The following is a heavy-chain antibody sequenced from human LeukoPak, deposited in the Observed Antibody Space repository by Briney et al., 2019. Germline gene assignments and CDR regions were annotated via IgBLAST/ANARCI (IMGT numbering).Heavy chain of an antibody. CDR3: VKLSSGSGSKFGFDS. V-gene: IGHV3-23*01. CDR1: KFAFSSYA. Sequence: GGSLRLSCAASKFAFSSYAMSWVRQAPGKSLEWVSIISNGGITTYYADSVRGRFTISRDNSKNRLYLQMSSLRAEDTAVYYCVKLSSGSGSKFGFDSWGQGTLVTVSS. CDR2: ISNGGITT. J-gene: IGHJ4*02. D-gene: IGHD6-19*01.